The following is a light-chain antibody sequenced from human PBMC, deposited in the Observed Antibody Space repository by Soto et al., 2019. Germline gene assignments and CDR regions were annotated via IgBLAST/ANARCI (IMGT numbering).Light chain of an antibody. CDR3: QQLNTFPPFFT. J-gene: IGKJ3*01. CDR1: QSVLYSSNNKNY. CDR2: KAS. Sequence: DIVMTQSPDSLAVSLGERATINCKSSQSVLYSSNNKNYVAWYQQRPGQPPKLLIYKASTLKSGVPSRFSGSGSGTEFTLTISSLQPEDFATYFCQQLNTFPPFFTFGPGTKVDIK. V-gene: IGKV4-1*01.